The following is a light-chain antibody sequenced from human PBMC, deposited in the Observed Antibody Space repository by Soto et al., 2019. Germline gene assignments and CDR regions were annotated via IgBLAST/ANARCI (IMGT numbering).Light chain of an antibody. Sequence: EIVMTQSPATLSVSPGERVTLSCRASQSVSSNLAWYQQKLGQAPRLLIYSASTRATGIPGRFSGSGSGTDFTLTISSLQSEDFTVYYCQQYNDCPLTFGGGTKVDIK. J-gene: IGKJ4*01. CDR1: QSVSSN. CDR2: SAS. CDR3: QQYNDCPLT. V-gene: IGKV3-15*01.